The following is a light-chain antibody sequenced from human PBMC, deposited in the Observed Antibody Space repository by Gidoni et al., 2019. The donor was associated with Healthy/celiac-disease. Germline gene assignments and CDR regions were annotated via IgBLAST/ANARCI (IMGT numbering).Light chain of an antibody. CDR3: AAWDDSLNALV. CDR2: SNN. V-gene: IGLV1-44*01. CDR1: SSNIGSNT. J-gene: IGLJ3*02. Sequence: QSVLTQPPSASGTPGQRVTIPCSGSSSNIGSNTVNWYQQLPGTAPKLLIYSNNQRPSGVPDRFSGSKSGTSASLAISGLQSEDEADYYCAAWDDSLNALVFGGGTKLTV.